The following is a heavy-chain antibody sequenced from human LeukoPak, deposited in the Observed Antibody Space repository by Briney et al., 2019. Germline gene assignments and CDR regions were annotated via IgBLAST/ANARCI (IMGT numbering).Heavy chain of an antibody. CDR2: ISSSGSTI. CDR3: ARDRVQLGIDY. J-gene: IGHJ4*02. CDR1: GSTFSSYE. Sequence: GGSLRLSCAASGSTFSSYEMNWVRQAPGKGLEWVSYISSSGSTIYYADSVKGRFTISRDNAKNSLYLQMNSLRAEDTAVYYCARDRVQLGIDYWGQGTLVTVSS. D-gene: IGHD7-27*01. V-gene: IGHV3-48*03.